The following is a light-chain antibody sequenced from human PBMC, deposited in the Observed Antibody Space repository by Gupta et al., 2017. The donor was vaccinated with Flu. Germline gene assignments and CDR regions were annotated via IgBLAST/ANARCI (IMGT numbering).Light chain of an antibody. CDR3: QHYRA. J-gene: IGKJ1*01. Sequence: EIVLTQSPGTLSLSPGERATLSCRASQSVSSSYLAWYQQKPGQAPRLLIYGASSRATGIIDRFSGSGSGTDFTRPRSRMESEDFEGYDGQHYRAFGQGTKVEIK. V-gene: IGKV3-20*01. CDR2: GAS. CDR1: QSVSSSY.